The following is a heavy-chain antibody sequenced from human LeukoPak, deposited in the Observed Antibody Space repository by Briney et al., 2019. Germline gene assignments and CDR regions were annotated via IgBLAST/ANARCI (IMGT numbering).Heavy chain of an antibody. D-gene: IGHD5-18*01. CDR1: GFTFDDYA. CDR2: ISGDGGST. V-gene: IGHV3-43*02. CDR3: AKDTAMATIGFDY. J-gene: IGHJ4*02. Sequence: GGSLRLSCAASGFTFDDYAMHWVRQAPGKGLEWVSLISGDGGSTFCVDSVKGRFTISRDNSKNSLYLQMNSLRTEDTALYYCAKDTAMATIGFDYWGQGTLVTVSS.